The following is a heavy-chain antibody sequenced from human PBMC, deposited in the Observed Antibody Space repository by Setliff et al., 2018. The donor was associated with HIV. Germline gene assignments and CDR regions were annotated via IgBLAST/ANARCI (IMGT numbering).Heavy chain of an antibody. V-gene: IGHV1-69*13. CDR1: GGTFISQA. J-gene: IGHJ4*02. CDR2: IIPIFGTA. CDR3: ASPQGANQLLWSFDY. D-gene: IGHD2-2*01. Sequence: RASVKVSCKASGGTFISQAISWVRQAPGQGLEWMGGIIPIFGTANYAQKFQGRVTITADESTNTAYMELSSLRSEDTAVYYCASPQGANQLLWSFDYWGQGTLVTVSS.